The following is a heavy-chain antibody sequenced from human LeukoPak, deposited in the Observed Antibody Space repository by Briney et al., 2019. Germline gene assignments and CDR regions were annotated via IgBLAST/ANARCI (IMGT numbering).Heavy chain of an antibody. CDR2: INWNGGST. CDR1: GFTFDDYG. J-gene: IGHJ4*02. V-gene: IGHV3-20*04. CDR3: ASSKRAAVAGSYDY. D-gene: IGHD6-19*01. Sequence: GESLRLSCAASGFTFDDYGMSWVRQAPGKGLEWVSGINWNGGSTGYADSVKGRFTISRDNAKNSLYLQMNSLRAEDTALYYCASSKRAAVAGSYDYWGQGTLVTVSS.